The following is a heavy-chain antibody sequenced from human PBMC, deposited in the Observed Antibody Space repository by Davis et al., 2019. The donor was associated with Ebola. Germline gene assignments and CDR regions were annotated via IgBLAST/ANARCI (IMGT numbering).Heavy chain of an antibody. Sequence: SETLSLTCTVSGDSLNTGNYYWGWIRQPPGKGLEWIGSIYYSGSTYYNPSLKSRVTISVDTSKNQFSLKLSSVTAADTAVYYCAGGYSYDSIYYYGMDVWGQGTTVTVSS. CDR1: GDSLNTGNYY. CDR3: AGGYSYDSIYYYGMDV. V-gene: IGHV4-39*01. J-gene: IGHJ6*02. D-gene: IGHD5-18*01. CDR2: IYYSGST.